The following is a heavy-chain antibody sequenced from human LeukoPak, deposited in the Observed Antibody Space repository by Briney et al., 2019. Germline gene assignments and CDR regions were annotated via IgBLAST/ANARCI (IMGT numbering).Heavy chain of an antibody. J-gene: IGHJ6*03. CDR3: ARGPSGYCSGGSCSRGYYYYYMDV. D-gene: IGHD2-15*01. CDR1: GGSFSGYY. V-gene: IGHV4-34*01. Sequence: SETLSLTCAVYGGSFSGYYWSWIRQPPGKGLEWIGEINHIGSTNYNPSLKSRVTISVDTSKNQFSLKLSSVTAADTAVYYCARGPSGYCSGGSCSRGYYYYYMDVWGKGTTVTVSS. CDR2: INHIGST.